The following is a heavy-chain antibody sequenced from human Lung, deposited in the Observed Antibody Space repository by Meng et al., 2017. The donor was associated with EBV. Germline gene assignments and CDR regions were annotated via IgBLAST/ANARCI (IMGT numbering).Heavy chain of an antibody. CDR1: GDSVSSSSAA. Sequence: QLPGPVLVKPPQTLSLTCVSSGDSVSSSSAAWTWIRQSPSRGLEWLGRTYYRSKWYNDYAVFVKSRITINPDTSKNQFSLQLNSVTPEDTAVYYCARGATSVFDLWGRGTPVTVSS. CDR3: ARGATSVFDL. V-gene: IGHV6-1*01. CDR2: TYYRSKWYN. J-gene: IGHJ2*01.